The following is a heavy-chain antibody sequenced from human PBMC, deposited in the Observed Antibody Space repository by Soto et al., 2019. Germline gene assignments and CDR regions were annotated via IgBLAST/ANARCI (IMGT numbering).Heavy chain of an antibody. D-gene: IGHD6-19*01. CDR1: GGSISIYY. CDR3: ARDPGRSSGWYKYAFDI. CDR2: IYYSGST. V-gene: IGHV4-59*01. J-gene: IGHJ3*02. Sequence: PSETLSLTCTVSGGSISIYYWSWIRHPPGKGLEWIGYIYYSGSTNYNPSLKSRVTISVDTSKNQFSLKLSSVTAADTAVYYCARDPGRSSGWYKYAFDIWGQGTMVTVSS.